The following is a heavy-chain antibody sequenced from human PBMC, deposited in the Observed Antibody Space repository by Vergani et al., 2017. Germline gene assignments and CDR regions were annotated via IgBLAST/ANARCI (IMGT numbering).Heavy chain of an antibody. J-gene: IGHJ4*02. CDR1: GFTFSNFG. CDR3: AKYLRDSTDGLPDS. V-gene: IGHV3-30*02. D-gene: IGHD2-21*02. Sequence: LLESGGDLVQPGGSLRLSCAASGFTFSNFGMHWIRQAPGKGLEWLAYIGKDGINTRYRDAVKGRFTVSRDNSKDILYLQMDSLRSEDTALYYCAKYLRDSTDGLPDSWGPGTLVIVSS. CDR2: IGKDGINT.